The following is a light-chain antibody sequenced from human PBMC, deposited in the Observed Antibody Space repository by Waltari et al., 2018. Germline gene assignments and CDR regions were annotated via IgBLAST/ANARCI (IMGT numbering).Light chain of an antibody. CDR3: QQYYSLRT. Sequence: DIVMTQTPESLGVSLGEKATINCKSSQSVLHSSNNRNYLAWYQQKPGQPPKLLIFWASSRDSGVPDRFSCSGSKTDFTLTISSLQPEDVATYYCQQYYSLRTFGQGTKVDIK. J-gene: IGKJ1*01. CDR1: QSVLHSSNNRNY. V-gene: IGKV4-1*01. CDR2: WAS.